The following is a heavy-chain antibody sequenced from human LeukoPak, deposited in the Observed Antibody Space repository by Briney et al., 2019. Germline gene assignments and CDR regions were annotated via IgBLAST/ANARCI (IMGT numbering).Heavy chain of an antibody. CDR1: GFTFSIYA. D-gene: IGHD1-26*01. J-gene: IGHJ4*02. Sequence: GSLRLSCAASGFTFSIYAMSWVRQAPGKGLEWVSVIRDRGDNTYYTAAVKGRFTISRDNSKKTLHLQMNSLRAEDTAVYYCARLEIVGAPDFDYWGQGTLVTVSS. CDR2: IRDRGDNT. V-gene: IGHV3-23*01. CDR3: ARLEIVGAPDFDY.